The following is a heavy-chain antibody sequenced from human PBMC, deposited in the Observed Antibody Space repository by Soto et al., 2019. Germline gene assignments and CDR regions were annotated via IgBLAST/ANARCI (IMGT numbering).Heavy chain of an antibody. J-gene: IGHJ6*02. CDR1: GYTFTRYG. CDR2: INTYNGNT. D-gene: IGHD3-16*01. Sequence: QVQLVQSGAEVKNPGASVKVSCKASGYTFTRYGIGWARQAPGQGLEWMGWINTYNGNTNYAQNVQGRVTLTTDTSPSTAYMELRSLRSNDTATYYCAMVDVYVTPSPQDVWGQGTTVIVSS. V-gene: IGHV1-18*01. CDR3: AMVDVYVTPSPQDV.